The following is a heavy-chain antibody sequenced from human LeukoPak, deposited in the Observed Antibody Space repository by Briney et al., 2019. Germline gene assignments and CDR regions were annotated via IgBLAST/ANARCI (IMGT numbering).Heavy chain of an antibody. D-gene: IGHD6-19*01. CDR1: GFTFSSYG. V-gene: IGHV3-30*02. Sequence: GGSLRLSCAASGFTFSSYGMHWVRQAPGKGLEWVAFIRYDGSNKYYADSVKGRFTISRDNSKNTLYLQMNSMGAEDTAVYYCAKDAAVALYYFDYWGQGTLVTVSS. CDR3: AKDAAVALYYFDY. J-gene: IGHJ4*02. CDR2: IRYDGSNK.